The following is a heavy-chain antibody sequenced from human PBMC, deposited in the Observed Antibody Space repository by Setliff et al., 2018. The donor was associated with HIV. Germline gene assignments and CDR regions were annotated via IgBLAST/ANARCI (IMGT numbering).Heavy chain of an antibody. CDR1: GGSINSRSYY. CDR3: ARRGMWSYETGGNPTATFDY. Sequence: SETLSLTCTVSGGSINSRSYYWAWIRQPPGKGLEWVASIYFSGTPYYNPSLKNRVTISVDTSKNQFSLKLSSVTAADTAVDYCARRGMWSYETGGNPTATFDYWGQGVLVTVSS. V-gene: IGHV4-39*01. J-gene: IGHJ4*02. CDR2: IYFSGTP. D-gene: IGHD2-8*02.